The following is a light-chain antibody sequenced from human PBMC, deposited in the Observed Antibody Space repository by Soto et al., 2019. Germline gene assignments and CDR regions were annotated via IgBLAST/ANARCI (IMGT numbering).Light chain of an antibody. Sequence: QSVLTQPPSVSAAPGQEVTISCSGSTSNIGSNYVYWYQQLPGTAPKLLIYRNNQRPSGVPDRFSGSKSGTSASLAISGLRSDDEADYFCATWDDSLNGFYVFGTGTKVTVL. CDR2: RNN. V-gene: IGLV1-47*01. CDR3: ATWDDSLNGFYV. J-gene: IGLJ1*01. CDR1: TSNIGSNY.